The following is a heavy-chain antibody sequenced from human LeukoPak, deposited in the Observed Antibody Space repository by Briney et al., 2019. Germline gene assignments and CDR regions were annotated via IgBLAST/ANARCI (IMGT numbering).Heavy chain of an antibody. CDR1: GFTFSSYS. D-gene: IGHD2-2*02. J-gene: IGHJ6*02. CDR3: ARGAYCSSTSCYTADYYYYGMDV. CDR2: ISSSSSYI. V-gene: IGHV3-21*01. Sequence: GGSLRLSCAASGFTFSSYSMNWVRQAPGKGLEWVSSISSSSSYIYYADSAKGRFTISRDNAKNSLYLQMNSLRAEDTAVYYCARGAYCSSTSCYTADYYYYGMDVWGQGTTVTVSS.